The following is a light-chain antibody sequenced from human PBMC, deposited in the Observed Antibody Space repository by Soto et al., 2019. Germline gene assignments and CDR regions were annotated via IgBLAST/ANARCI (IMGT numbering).Light chain of an antibody. Sequence: IVLTQSTGTLSLSPGERATLSCRASQSVSSSYLAWYQQKPGQAPRLLIYGASSRATGIPDRFSGSGSGTDFTLTISRLEPEDFAVYYCQQYGSSPPTFGQGTMVAIK. CDR2: GAS. J-gene: IGKJ1*01. CDR1: QSVSSSY. V-gene: IGKV3-20*01. CDR3: QQYGSSPPT.